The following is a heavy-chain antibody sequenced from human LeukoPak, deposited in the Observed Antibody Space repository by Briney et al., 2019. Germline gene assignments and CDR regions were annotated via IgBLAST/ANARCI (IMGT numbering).Heavy chain of an antibody. V-gene: IGHV3-30*18. D-gene: IGHD2-2*02. Sequence: GGSLRLSCAASGFTFSSYGMHWVRQAPGKGLEWVAVISYDGSNKYYADSVKGRFTISRDNSKNTLYLQMNSLRAEDTAVYYCAKDGYCSSTSCYTSWFDPWGQGTLVTVSS. CDR1: GFTFSSYG. CDR3: AKDGYCSSTSCYTSWFDP. CDR2: ISYDGSNK. J-gene: IGHJ5*02.